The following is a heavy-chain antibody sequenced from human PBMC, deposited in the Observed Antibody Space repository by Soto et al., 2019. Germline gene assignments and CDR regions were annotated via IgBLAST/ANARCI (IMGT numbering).Heavy chain of an antibody. J-gene: IGHJ6*02. V-gene: IGHV5-51*01. CDR3: ARQPVRYISGWNIYYYYGMDV. CDR2: IYPGDPDT. D-gene: IGHD6-19*01. CDR1: GYSFTSYW. Sequence: PGESLKISCKGSGYSFTSYWIAWVRQMPGKGLEWMGIIYPGDPDTRYSPSFQGQVTISADKSISTAYLQWSSLKASDTAMYYCARQPVRYISGWNIYYYYGMDVWGQGTTVTVSS.